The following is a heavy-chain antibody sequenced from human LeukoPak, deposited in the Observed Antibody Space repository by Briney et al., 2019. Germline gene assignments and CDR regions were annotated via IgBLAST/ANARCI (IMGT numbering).Heavy chain of an antibody. CDR3: ARMAPYCGGDCYWDY. D-gene: IGHD2-21*02. V-gene: IGHV3-23*01. CDR1: GFTFSDYA. CDR2: ISGSGTIT. J-gene: IGHJ4*02. Sequence: GGSLRLSCAASGFTFSDYAMNWARQAPGTGLEWVSTISGSGTITYYADPVKGRFAISKDKSKNTLYLQMNSLRAEDTALYYCARMAPYCGGDCYWDYWGQGTLVTVSS.